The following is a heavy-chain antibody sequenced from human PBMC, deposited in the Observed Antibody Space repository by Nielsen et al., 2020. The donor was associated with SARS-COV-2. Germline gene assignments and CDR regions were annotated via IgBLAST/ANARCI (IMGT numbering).Heavy chain of an antibody. Sequence: VRQAPGKGLEWVAFIRYDGSNKYYADSVKGRFTISRDNSKNTLYLQMNRLRAEDTAVYYCARDLGSVAVAGTNYYGMDVWGQGTTVTVSS. CDR2: IRYDGSNK. D-gene: IGHD6-19*01. CDR3: ARDLGSVAVAGTNYYGMDV. V-gene: IGHV3-30*02. J-gene: IGHJ6*02.